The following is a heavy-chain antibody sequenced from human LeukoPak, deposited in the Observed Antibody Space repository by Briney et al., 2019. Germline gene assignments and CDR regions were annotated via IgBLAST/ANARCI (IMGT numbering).Heavy chain of an antibody. V-gene: IGHV4-34*01. J-gene: IGHJ6*03. CDR1: GGSFSGYY. CDR2: INHSGST. D-gene: IGHD6-13*01. Sequence: SETLSLTCAVYGGSFSGYYWSWIRQPPGKGLEWIGEINHSGSTNYNPSLKSRVTISVDTSKNQFSLKLSSVTAAVTAVYYCARGPYSSSWNQNMDVWGKGTTVTVSS. CDR3: ARGPYSSSWNQNMDV.